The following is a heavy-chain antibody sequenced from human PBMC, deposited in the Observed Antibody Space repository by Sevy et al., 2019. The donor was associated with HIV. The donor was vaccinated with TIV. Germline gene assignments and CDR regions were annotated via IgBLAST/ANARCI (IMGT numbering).Heavy chain of an antibody. V-gene: IGHV4-34*01. Sequence: SETLSLTCAVYGGSFSGYYWSWIRQPPGKGLEWIGEINHSGSTNYNPSLKSRVTISVDTSKNQFSLKLSSVTAADTAVYYCARFRGTRYYYSGMDVWGQGTTVTVSS. CDR2: INHSGST. CDR3: ARFRGTRYYYSGMDV. D-gene: IGHD1-1*01. J-gene: IGHJ6*02. CDR1: GGSFSGYY.